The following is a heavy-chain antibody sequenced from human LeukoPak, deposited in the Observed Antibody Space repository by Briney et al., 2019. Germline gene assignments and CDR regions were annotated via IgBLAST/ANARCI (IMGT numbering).Heavy chain of an antibody. J-gene: IGHJ4*02. CDR3: AKDRLGAMLYFDC. CDR1: GLPFSNAW. V-gene: IGHV3-23*01. CDR2: LSGDGTTT. D-gene: IGHD1-26*01. Sequence: GGPLRLSCAASGLPFSNAWMGWVGKPQGKGLKWLSALSGDGTTTYYADSEKGRFTISRDNSKNALYLQINSLGAEDTAVYYCAKDRLGAMLYFDCWGQGTLVTVSP.